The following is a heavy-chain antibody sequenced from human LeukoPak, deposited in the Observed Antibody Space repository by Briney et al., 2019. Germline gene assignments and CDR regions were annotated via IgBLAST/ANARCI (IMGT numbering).Heavy chain of an antibody. Sequence: PGGSLRLSCTGSGFTFGDYAMSWVRQAPGKGLEWVGFIRSKAYGGTTEYAASVKGRFTISRDDSKNTLYLQMGSLRVEDMAVYYCARGRGTTVTASMDVWGQGTTVTVSS. CDR1: GFTFGDYA. J-gene: IGHJ6*02. D-gene: IGHD4-17*01. CDR2: IRSKAYGGTT. CDR3: ARGRGTTVTASMDV. V-gene: IGHV3-49*04.